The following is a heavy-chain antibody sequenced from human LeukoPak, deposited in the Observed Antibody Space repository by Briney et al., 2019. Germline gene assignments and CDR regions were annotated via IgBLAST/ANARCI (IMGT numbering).Heavy chain of an antibody. V-gene: IGHV4-34*01. CDR3: ARLRYYYGSGYYMDV. CDR2: INHSGST. CDR1: GGSFSGYY. J-gene: IGHJ6*03. D-gene: IGHD3-10*01. Sequence: SETLSLTCAVYGGSFSGYYWSWIRQPPGKGLEWIGEINHSGSTNYNPSLKSRVTISVDKSKNQFSLKLSSVTAADTAVYYCARLRYYYGSGYYMDVWGKGTTVTISS.